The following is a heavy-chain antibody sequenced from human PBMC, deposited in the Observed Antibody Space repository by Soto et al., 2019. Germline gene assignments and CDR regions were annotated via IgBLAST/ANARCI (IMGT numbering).Heavy chain of an antibody. CDR1: GGSVSSGSYY. CDR2: IYYSGST. Sequence: SETLSLTCTDSGGSVSSGSYYWSWIRQPPGKGLEWIGYIYYSGSTNYNPSLKSRVTISVDTSKNQFSLKLSSVTAADTAVYYCARDTKVLNRIPIFGVVTPRAYYYGMDVWGQGTTVAISS. J-gene: IGHJ6*02. V-gene: IGHV4-61*01. D-gene: IGHD3-3*01. CDR3: ARDTKVLNRIPIFGVVTPRAYYYGMDV.